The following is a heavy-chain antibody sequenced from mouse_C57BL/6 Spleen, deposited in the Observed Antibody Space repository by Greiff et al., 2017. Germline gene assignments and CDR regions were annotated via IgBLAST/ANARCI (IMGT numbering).Heavy chain of an antibody. J-gene: IGHJ2*01. Sequence: EVQVVESGGGLVKPGGSLKLSCAASGFTFSDYGMHWVRQAPEKGLEWVAYISSGSSTIYYADTVKGRFTISRDNAKNTLFLQMTSLRSEDTAMYYCASIYYGKYYFDYWGQGTTLTVSS. V-gene: IGHV5-17*01. D-gene: IGHD2-1*01. CDR2: ISSGSSTI. CDR3: ASIYYGKYYFDY. CDR1: GFTFSDYG.